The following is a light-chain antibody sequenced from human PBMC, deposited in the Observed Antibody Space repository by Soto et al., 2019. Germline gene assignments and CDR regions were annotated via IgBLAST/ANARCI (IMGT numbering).Light chain of an antibody. CDR2: DLS. J-gene: IGKJ5*01. CDR3: QQYGSSPQT. V-gene: IGKV3-20*01. Sequence: IVLTQSPGTLTLSPGERATLSCRASQSVSGTYLAWYQQRPGQAPRLLMSDLSTRATGIPDRFTGSGSGADFTLTISRLEPEDFAVYYCQQYGSSPQTFGLGTRLEIK. CDR1: QSVSGTY.